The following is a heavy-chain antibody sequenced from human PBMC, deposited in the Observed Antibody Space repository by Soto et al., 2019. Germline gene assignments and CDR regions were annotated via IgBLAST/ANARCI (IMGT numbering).Heavy chain of an antibody. CDR1: GFTFDDYA. V-gene: IGHV3-9*01. CDR2: ISWNSGSI. D-gene: IGHD6-19*01. Sequence: EVQLVESGGGLVQPGRSLRLSCAASGFTFDDYAMHWVRQAPGKGLEWVSGISWNSGSIGYADSVKGRFTISRDNAKNSLYLQMNSLRAEDTALYYCAKDIGGAVAGDWYFDLWGRGTLVTVSS. CDR3: AKDIGGAVAGDWYFDL. J-gene: IGHJ2*01.